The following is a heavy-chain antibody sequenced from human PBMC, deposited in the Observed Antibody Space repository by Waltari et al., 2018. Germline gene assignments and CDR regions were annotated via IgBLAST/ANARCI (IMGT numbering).Heavy chain of an antibody. J-gene: IGHJ5*02. D-gene: IGHD3-16*02. Sequence: EVQLVESGGGLVQPGGSLRLSCAASGFTFSSYWMSWVRQATGKGREWVANIKQDGSEKYYVDSVKGRFTISRDNAKNSLYLQMNSLRAEDTAVYYCARGPAGRLRLGELSPDQPTWGQGTLVTVSS. V-gene: IGHV3-7*01. CDR3: ARGPAGRLRLGELSPDQPT. CDR2: IKQDGSEK. CDR1: GFTFSSYW.